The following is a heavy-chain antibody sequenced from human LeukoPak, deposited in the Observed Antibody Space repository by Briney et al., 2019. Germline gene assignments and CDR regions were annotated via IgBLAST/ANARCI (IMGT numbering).Heavy chain of an antibody. Sequence: SETLSLTCTVSGGSISPYYWSWIRQPPRKGLEWIGYIYYLGSTNYNPSLKSRVTISVDTSKNQFSLKLSSVTAADTAVYYCARVPTVTTDYYYYGMDVWGQGTTVTVSS. CDR1: GGSISPYY. J-gene: IGHJ6*02. CDR3: ARVPTVTTDYYYYGMDV. D-gene: IGHD4-17*01. V-gene: IGHV4-59*08. CDR2: IYYLGST.